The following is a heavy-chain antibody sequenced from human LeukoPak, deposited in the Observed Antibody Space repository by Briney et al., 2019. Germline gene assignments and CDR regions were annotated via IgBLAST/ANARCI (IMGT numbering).Heavy chain of an antibody. CDR3: ASLQQLSNFDY. CDR2: IYYSGST. V-gene: IGHV4-39*01. CDR1: GGSISSYY. Sequence: SETLSLTCTVSGGSISSYYWGWIRQPPGKGLEWIGSIYYSGSTYYNPSLKSRVTISVDTSKNQLSLKLSSVTAADTAVYYCASLQQLSNFDYWGQGTLVTVSS. J-gene: IGHJ4*02. D-gene: IGHD3-16*02.